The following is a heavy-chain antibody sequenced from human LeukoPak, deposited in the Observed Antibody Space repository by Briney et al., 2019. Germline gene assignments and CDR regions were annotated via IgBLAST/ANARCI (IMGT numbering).Heavy chain of an antibody. D-gene: IGHD6-19*01. CDR2: IYYSGTT. CDR1: GGSISSGGYS. J-gene: IGHJ5*02. V-gene: IGHV4-61*08. Sequence: SETLSLTCAVSGGSISSGGYSWSWIRQPPGKGLEWIGYIYYSGTTNYNPSLKSRVTISVDTSRKQFSLKLSSVTAADTAVYYCARDYSSGWNWFDPWGQGTLVTVSS. CDR3: ARDYSSGWNWFDP.